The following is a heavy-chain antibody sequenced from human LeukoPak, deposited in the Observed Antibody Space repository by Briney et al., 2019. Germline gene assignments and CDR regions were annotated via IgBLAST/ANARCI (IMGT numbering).Heavy chain of an antibody. Sequence: SVKVSCKASGGTFSSYAISWVRQAPGRGLEWMGGIIPIFGTANYAQKFQGRVTITADESTSTAYMELSSLRSEDTAVYYCAREGRWLQRYYFDYWGQGTLVTVSS. CDR1: GGTFSSYA. J-gene: IGHJ4*02. D-gene: IGHD5-24*01. V-gene: IGHV1-69*13. CDR2: IIPIFGTA. CDR3: AREGRWLQRYYFDY.